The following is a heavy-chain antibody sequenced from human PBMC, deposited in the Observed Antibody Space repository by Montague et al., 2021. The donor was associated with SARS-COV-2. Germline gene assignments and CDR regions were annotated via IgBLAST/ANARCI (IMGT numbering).Heavy chain of an antibody. Sequence: PALVKPTQTLTLTCTFSGFSLSTSGMCVSWIRQPPGKALEWLARIDWDDDKYYSTSLETRLTISKDTSKNQVVLTMTNMDPVDTATYYCARMFGGISAFDIWGQGTMVTVSS. CDR1: GFSLSTSGMC. CDR3: ARMFGGISAFDI. V-gene: IGHV2-70*11. CDR2: IDWDDDK. D-gene: IGHD3-10*01. J-gene: IGHJ3*02.